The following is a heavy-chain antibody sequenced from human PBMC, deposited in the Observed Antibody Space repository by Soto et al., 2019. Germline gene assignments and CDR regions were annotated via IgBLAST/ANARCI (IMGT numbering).Heavy chain of an antibody. D-gene: IGHD4-17*01. CDR1: GGTFSSYT. V-gene: IGHV1-69*08. CDR2: IITILGIA. J-gene: IGHJ4*02. CDR3: AKDYGGKDGDY. Sequence: QVQLVQSGAEVKKPGSSVKVSCKASGGTFSSYTISWVRQAPGQGLEWMGRIITILGIANYAQKFQGRVTITADKSTSTAYMELSSLRSEDTAVYYCAKDYGGKDGDYWGQGTLVTVSS.